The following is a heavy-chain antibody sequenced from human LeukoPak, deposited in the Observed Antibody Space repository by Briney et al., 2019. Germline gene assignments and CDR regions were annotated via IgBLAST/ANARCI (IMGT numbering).Heavy chain of an antibody. CDR1: GFTFSSYW. J-gene: IGHJ4*02. CDR2: IKQDGSEE. Sequence: GGSLRLSCAASGFTFSSYWMSWVRQAPGKGLEWVANIKQDGSEEYYVDSVKGRFTISRDNAKNSLYLQMNSLRAEDTAVYYCASCLVDYGDNYWGQGTLVTVSS. D-gene: IGHD4-17*01. V-gene: IGHV3-7*01. CDR3: ASCLVDYGDNY.